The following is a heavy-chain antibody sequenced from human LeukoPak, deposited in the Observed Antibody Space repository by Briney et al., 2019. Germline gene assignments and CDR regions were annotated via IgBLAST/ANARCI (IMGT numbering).Heavy chain of an antibody. CDR2: IYTSGST. CDR1: GGSISSGSYY. V-gene: IGHV4-61*02. D-gene: IGHD2-2*01. J-gene: IGHJ6*03. CDR3: ARDGGYCSSTSCYSENAPYYYYMDV. Sequence: PSQTLSLTCTVSGGSISSGSYYWSWIRQPAGKGLEWIGRIYTSGSTNYNPSLKSRVTISVDTSKNQFSLKLSSVTAADTAVYYCARDGGYCSSTSCYSENAPYYYYMDVWGKGTTVTISS.